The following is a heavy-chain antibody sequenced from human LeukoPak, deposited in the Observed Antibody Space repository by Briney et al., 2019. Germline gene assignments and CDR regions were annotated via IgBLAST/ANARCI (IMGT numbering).Heavy chain of an antibody. D-gene: IGHD5-18*01. V-gene: IGHV1-24*01. J-gene: IGHJ4*02. CDR2: FDVIDGET. Sequence: ASVKVSCTVSGSSLTELSLYWGRQAPGKGLEWMGGFDVIDGETFYAQKFQGRVTMTEDSSADTAYMELRSLTSDDTALYYCAAGRPYSLLDYWGQGTLVTVSS. CDR1: GSSLTELS. CDR3: AAGRPYSLLDY.